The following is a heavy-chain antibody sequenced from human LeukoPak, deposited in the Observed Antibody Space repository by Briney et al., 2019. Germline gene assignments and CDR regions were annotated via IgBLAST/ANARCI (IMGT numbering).Heavy chain of an antibody. V-gene: IGHV3-74*01. CDR3: ATVSEY. CDR2: INNDGTAT. CDR1: GFTFNYFW. J-gene: IGHJ4*02. Sequence: PGGSLRLSCAASGFTFNYFWRHWVRQVPGKGPVWVSGINNDGTATHYADSVKGRFTISRDNAKNTVYLQMNGLRAEDTSVYFCATVSEYWGQGTLVTVSS.